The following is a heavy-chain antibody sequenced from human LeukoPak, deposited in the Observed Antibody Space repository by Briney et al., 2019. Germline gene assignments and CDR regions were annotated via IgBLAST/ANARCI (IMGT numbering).Heavy chain of an antibody. CDR3: ARAPSGFTYGPGDH. Sequence: GASVRVSCKASGYSFTSYGITWVRQAPGQGLEWMGWISTYDGDANYAQQLQGRVTMTTDTSTITAHMELRSLRSDDTAVYYCARAPSGFTYGPGDHWGQGTLVTVSS. V-gene: IGHV1-18*01. CDR1: GYSFTSYG. D-gene: IGHD5-18*01. CDR2: ISTYDGDA. J-gene: IGHJ4*02.